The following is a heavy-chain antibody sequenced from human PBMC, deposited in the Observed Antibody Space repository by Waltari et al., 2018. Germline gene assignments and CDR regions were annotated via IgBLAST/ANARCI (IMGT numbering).Heavy chain of an antibody. CDR1: GGSISSYY. CDR3: ARERGGQQPHAFDI. J-gene: IGHJ3*02. V-gene: IGHV4-59*01. CDR2: IYYSGST. Sequence: QVQLQESGPGLVKPSETLSLTCTVSGGSISSYYWSWIRQPPGKGLEWIGYIYYSGSTNYNPSLKSRVTISVDTSKNQFSLKLSSVTAADTAVYYGARERGGQQPHAFDIWGQGTMVTVSS. D-gene: IGHD6-13*01.